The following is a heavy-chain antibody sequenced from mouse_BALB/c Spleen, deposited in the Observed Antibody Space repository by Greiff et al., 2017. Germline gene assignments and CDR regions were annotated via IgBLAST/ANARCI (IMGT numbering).Heavy chain of an antibody. D-gene: IGHD1-1*01. V-gene: IGHV5-6-4*01. J-gene: IGHJ4*01. CDR1: GFTFSSYT. Sequence: EVHLVESGGGLVKPGGSLKLSCAASGFTFSSYTMSWVRQTPEKRLEWVATISSGGSYTYYPDSVKGRFTISRDNAKNTLYLQMSSLKSEDTAMYYCTRGSITTVVAMDYWGQGTSVTVSS. CDR2: ISSGGSYT. CDR3: TRGSITTVVAMDY.